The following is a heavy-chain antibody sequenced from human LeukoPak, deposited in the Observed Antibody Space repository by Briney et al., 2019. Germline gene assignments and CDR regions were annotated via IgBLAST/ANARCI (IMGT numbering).Heavy chain of an antibody. CDR3: ARYGSGSSDY. D-gene: IGHD3-10*01. CDR2: ITSSSNYI. CDR1: GFTFSSYS. V-gene: IGHV3-21*01. J-gene: IGHJ4*02. Sequence: PGGSLRLSCAASGFTFSSYSMNWVRQAPGKGLEWVSSITSSSNYIYYGDSVKGRFTISRDNAKNSLYLQMNSLRAEDTAVYYCARYGSGSSDYWGQGTLVTVSS.